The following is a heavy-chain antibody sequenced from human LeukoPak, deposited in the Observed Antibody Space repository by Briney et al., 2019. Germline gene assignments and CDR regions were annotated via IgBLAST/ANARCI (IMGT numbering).Heavy chain of an antibody. CDR3: AIPMYPYGLL. D-gene: IGHD3-16*01. V-gene: IGHV1-2*02. Sequence: VASVKVSCKASGYTFTGYYMHWVRQAPGQGLEWMGWINPNSGGTNYAQKFQGRATMTRDTSISTAYMELSRLRSDDTAVYYCAIPMYPYGLLWGQGTLVTVSS. CDR2: INPNSGGT. CDR1: GYTFTGYY. J-gene: IGHJ4*02.